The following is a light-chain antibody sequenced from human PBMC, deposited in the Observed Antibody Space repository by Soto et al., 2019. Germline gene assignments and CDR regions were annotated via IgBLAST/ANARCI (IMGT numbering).Light chain of an antibody. J-gene: IGKJ1*01. Sequence: EVVLTQSPATLSLSRGERATLSCRASQSVSSNLAWYQLKPGQAPRLLIYGASTRATGIPARFSGSGSGTEFTLTISSLQSEDFAVYYCQQYGTSPRTFGQGTKVDI. V-gene: IGKV3-15*01. CDR1: QSVSSN. CDR2: GAS. CDR3: QQYGTSPRT.